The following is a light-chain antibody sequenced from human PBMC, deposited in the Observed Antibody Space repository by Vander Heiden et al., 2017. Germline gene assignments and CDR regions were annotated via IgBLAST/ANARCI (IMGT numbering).Light chain of an antibody. CDR1: SSNLGHNS. Sequence: QSVLTQPPSVSAAPGQRVTISCSGRSSNLGHNSVSWYQQLPGTAPKLLIYDNNKRPPGIPDRFSGSKSGTSATLAITGLQTGDEADYDCGAWDSSLSSEFFGGGTKLTVL. CDR2: DNN. V-gene: IGLV1-51*01. CDR3: GAWDSSLSSEF. J-gene: IGLJ2*01.